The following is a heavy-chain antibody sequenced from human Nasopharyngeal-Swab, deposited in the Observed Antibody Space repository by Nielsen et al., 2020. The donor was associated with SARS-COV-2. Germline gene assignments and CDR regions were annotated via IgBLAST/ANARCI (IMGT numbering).Heavy chain of an antibody. V-gene: IGHV4-34*01. J-gene: IGHJ4*02. D-gene: IGHD5-12*01. CDR3: ASLGYSGYEFDY. CDR2: INHSGST. CDR1: GESFSGYY. Sequence: SETLSLTCAVYGESFSGYYWSWIRQPPGKGLEWIGEINHSGSTNYNPSLKSRVTISVDTSKNQFSLKLSSVTAADTAVYYCASLGYSGYEFDYWGQGTLVTVSS.